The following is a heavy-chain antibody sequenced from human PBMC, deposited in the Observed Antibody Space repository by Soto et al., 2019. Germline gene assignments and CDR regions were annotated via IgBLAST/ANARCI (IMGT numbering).Heavy chain of an antibody. CDR1: GDSVSSSSVT. V-gene: IGHV6-1*01. D-gene: IGHD1-26*01. Sequence: PSQTLSLTCAISGDSVSSSSVTWNWIRQSPSRGLEWLGRTYYMSKWYNDYAESVKSRITINPDTSKNQFFLHLNSVTPEDTAVYYCVRLIGNSWLDFWGQGTLVTVSS. CDR2: TYYMSKWYN. J-gene: IGHJ5*01. CDR3: VRLIGNSWLDF.